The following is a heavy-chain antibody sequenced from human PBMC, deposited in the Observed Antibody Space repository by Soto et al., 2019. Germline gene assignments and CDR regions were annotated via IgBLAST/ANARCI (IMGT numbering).Heavy chain of an antibody. CDR3: ARAGTVEMATIRAFDI. CDR1: GGSFSGYY. D-gene: IGHD5-12*01. J-gene: IGHJ3*02. CDR2: INHSGST. Sequence: QVQLQQWGAGLLKPSETLSLTCAVYGGSFSGYYWSWIRQPPGKGLEWIGEINHSGSTNYNPSLKSRVTISVDTSKNQFSLKLSSVTAADTAVYYCARAGTVEMATIRAFDIWGQGSMVTVSS. V-gene: IGHV4-34*01.